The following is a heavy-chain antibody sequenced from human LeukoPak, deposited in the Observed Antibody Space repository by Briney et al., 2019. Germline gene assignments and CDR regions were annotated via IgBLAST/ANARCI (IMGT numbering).Heavy chain of an antibody. CDR1: GGTFSSYA. V-gene: IGHV1-69*04. CDR2: IIPILGIA. Sequence: SVKVSYKASGGTFSSYAISWVRPAPGQGPEWMGRIIPILGIANYAQKFQGRVTITADKSTSTAYMELSSLRSEDTAVYYCARDLKGPMSSSSWYKDDYMDYWGQGTLVAVSS. D-gene: IGHD6-13*01. CDR3: ARDLKGPMSSSSWYKDDYMDY. J-gene: IGHJ4*02.